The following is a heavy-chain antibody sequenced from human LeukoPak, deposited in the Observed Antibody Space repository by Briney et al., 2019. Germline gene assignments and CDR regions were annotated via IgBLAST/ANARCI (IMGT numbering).Heavy chain of an antibody. D-gene: IGHD6-13*01. V-gene: IGHV3-11*06. CDR3: ARKGRSWFNDFDY. J-gene: IGHJ4*02. Sequence: PGGSLRLSCAASGFPLSVFYTRLARQAARKGGGWVSYISGGSSNTNYADSVRGRFTASRDNAKNSLYMQMNSLRAEDTAVYYCARKGRSWFNDFDYWGQGTPVTVSS. CDR2: ISGGSSNT. CDR1: GFPLSVFY.